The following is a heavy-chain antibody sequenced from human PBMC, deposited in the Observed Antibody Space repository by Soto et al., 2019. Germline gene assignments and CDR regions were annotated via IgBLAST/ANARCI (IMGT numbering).Heavy chain of an antibody. D-gene: IGHD5-18*01. J-gene: IGHJ2*01. CDR3: ARERGYSYGDNFDL. V-gene: IGHV3-7*05. Sequence: ESGGGLVQPGGSLRLSCAASGFTFSSYWMSWVRQAPGKGLEWVANIKQDGSEKYYVDSVKGRFTISRDNAKNSLYLQMNSLRAEDTAVYYCARERGYSYGDNFDLWGRGTLVTVSS. CDR2: IKQDGSEK. CDR1: GFTFSSYW.